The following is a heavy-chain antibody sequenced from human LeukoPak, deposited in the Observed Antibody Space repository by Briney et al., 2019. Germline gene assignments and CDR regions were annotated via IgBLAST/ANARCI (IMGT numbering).Heavy chain of an antibody. CDR3: AREPMVRGGLGGY. J-gene: IGHJ4*02. D-gene: IGHD3-10*01. Sequence: SVKVSCKASGGTFSSYANSWVRPAPGQGLEWMGGIIPIFGTANYAQTFQGRVTLPTDESTSTAYRELSSLRSEDTGVYYCAREPMVRGGLGGYWGQGTQVTVSS. CDR1: GGTFSSYA. V-gene: IGHV1-69*05. CDR2: IIPIFGTA.